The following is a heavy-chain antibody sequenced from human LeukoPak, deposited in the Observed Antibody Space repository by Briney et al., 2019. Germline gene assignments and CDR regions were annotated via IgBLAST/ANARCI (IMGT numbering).Heavy chain of an antibody. CDR1: GYTFTGYY. V-gene: IGHV1-2*02. CDR3: ARSIAVAPFDY. J-gene: IGHJ4*02. Sequence: GASVKVSCKASGYTFTGYYMHWVRQAPGQGLEWMGWIDPNSGGTNYAQKFQGRVTMTRDTSIITAYMELSRLTSDDTAVYYCARSIAVAPFDYWGQGTLVTVSS. CDR2: IDPNSGGT. D-gene: IGHD6-19*01.